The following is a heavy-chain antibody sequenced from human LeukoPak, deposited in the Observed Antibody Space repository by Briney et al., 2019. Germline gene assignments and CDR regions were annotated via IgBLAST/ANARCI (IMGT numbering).Heavy chain of an antibody. CDR3: ARSQRLVGAFDI. Sequence: ASVKVSCRASGYTFIAYYMHWVRQAPGQGLEWMGWINPSSGGTNYAQKFQGRVTMTRDTSISTAYMELRRLRSDDTAVYYCARSQRLVGAFDIWGQGTMVTVSS. CDR1: GYTFIAYY. J-gene: IGHJ3*02. CDR2: INPSSGGT. D-gene: IGHD2-8*02. V-gene: IGHV1-2*02.